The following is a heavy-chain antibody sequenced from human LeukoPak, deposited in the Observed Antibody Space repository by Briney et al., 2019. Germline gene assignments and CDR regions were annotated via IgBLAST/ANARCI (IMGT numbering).Heavy chain of an antibody. CDR1: GGSISSGGYS. CDR3: ARSPQYQLLFPFDY. CDR2: IYHSGST. J-gene: IGHJ4*02. V-gene: IGHV4-30-2*02. D-gene: IGHD2-2*01. Sequence: TLSLTCAVSGGSISSGGYSWSWIRQPPGKGLEWIGYIYHSGSTYYNPSLKSRVTISVDTSKNQFSLKLSSVTAADTAVYYCARSPQYQLLFPFDYWGQGTLVTVSS.